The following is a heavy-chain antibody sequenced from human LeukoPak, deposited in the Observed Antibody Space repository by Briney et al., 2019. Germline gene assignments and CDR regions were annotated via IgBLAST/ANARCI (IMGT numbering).Heavy chain of an antibody. CDR3: SRESGAFSPFGY. Sequence: SETLSLTCAVSGGSISSSNFCCCGRQPPGGGVWLVVVVSLSGQNNFNPSLNGRVTISIDESRKKLLLKMNSVTADDTAVYYCSRESGAFSPFGYWGERTLV. CDR2: VSLSGQN. D-gene: IGHD1-26*01. J-gene: IGHJ4*02. V-gene: IGHV4-4*02. CDR1: GGSISSSNF.